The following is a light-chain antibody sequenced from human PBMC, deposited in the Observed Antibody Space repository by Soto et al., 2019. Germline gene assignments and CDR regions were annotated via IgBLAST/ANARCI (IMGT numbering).Light chain of an antibody. CDR3: AVYMGGGISV. V-gene: IGLV8-61*01. J-gene: IGLJ2*01. CDR2: STD. Sequence: QAVVTQEPTFSVSPGGTVTLTCGLDSGSVSTTYFPSWHQQTPGQAPRTLIYSTDTRSSGVPDRFSGSILGNKAALTITGAQADDESDYYRAVYMGGGISVFGGGTKLTVL. CDR1: SGSVSTTYF.